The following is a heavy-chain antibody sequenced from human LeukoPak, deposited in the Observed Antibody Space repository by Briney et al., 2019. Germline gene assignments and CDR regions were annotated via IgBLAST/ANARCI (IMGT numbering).Heavy chain of an antibody. Sequence: GASVKVSCKDSGGTFSSYAISWVRQAPGQGLEWMGRIIPILGIANYAQKFQGRVTITADKSTSTAYMELSSLRSEDTAVYSCARTLSGSYYTATQYGMDVWGQGTTVTVSS. CDR2: IIPILGIA. J-gene: IGHJ6*02. V-gene: IGHV1-69*04. D-gene: IGHD3-10*01. CDR1: GGTFSSYA. CDR3: ARTLSGSYYTATQYGMDV.